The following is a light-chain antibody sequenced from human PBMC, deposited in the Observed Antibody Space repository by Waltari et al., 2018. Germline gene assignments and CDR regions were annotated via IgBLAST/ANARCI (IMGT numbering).Light chain of an antibody. CDR3: QQYNAWPLT. J-gene: IGKJ4*01. V-gene: IGKV1-39*01. Sequence: DIQMTQSPSSLSASVGDRVTITCRASENVNNYLNWYQQKPGKAPKLLIYKASSLQSGVPSRFSGSGSGTDYTFTITSLQSEDFAFYFCQQYNAWPLTFGGGTKVEVK. CDR1: ENVNNY. CDR2: KAS.